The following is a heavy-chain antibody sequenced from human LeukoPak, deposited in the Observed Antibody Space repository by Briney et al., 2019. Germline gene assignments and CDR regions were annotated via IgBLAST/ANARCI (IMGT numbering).Heavy chain of an antibody. V-gene: IGHV4-30-2*01. CDR2: INHSGST. CDR1: GGSISSGGYS. CDR3: ARVGYSSSWSTPGFDY. Sequence: SQTLSLTCAVSGGSISSGGYSWSWIRQPPGKGLEWIGEINHSGSTNYNPSLKSRVTISVDTSKNQFSLKLSSVTAADTAVYYCARVGYSSSWSTPGFDYWGQGTLVTVSS. J-gene: IGHJ4*02. D-gene: IGHD6-13*01.